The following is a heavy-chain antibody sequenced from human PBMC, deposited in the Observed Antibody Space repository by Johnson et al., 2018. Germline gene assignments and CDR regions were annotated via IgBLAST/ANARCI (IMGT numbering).Heavy chain of an antibody. Sequence: VQLVESGGGLVQPGGSLRLSCAASGFTFSDYTINRVRQAPGTALAWVSFIATSGFIIYYADAVRVRFTISRDNAKHSMYLQINSLRADDTAVYYRERERPGGYQGRNPFAIWGQGTMVSVSS. D-gene: IGHD5-12*01. V-gene: IGHV3-48*04. J-gene: IGHJ3*02. CDR3: ERERPGGYQGRNPFAI. CDR2: IATSGFII. CDR1: GFTFSDYT.